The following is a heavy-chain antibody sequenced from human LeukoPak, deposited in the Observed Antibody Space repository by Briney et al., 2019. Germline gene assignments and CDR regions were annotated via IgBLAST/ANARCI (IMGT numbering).Heavy chain of an antibody. J-gene: IGHJ3*02. CDR3: ARVVEKLVFI. CDR2: INHSGST. D-gene: IGHD2-15*01. CDR1: GFTVSSNY. Sequence: GSLRLSCAASGFTVSSNYMSWVRQAPGKGLEWIGEINHSGSTNYNPSLKSRVTISVDTSKNQFSLKLSSVTAADTAVYYCARVVEKLVFIWGQGTMVTVSS. V-gene: IGHV4-34*01.